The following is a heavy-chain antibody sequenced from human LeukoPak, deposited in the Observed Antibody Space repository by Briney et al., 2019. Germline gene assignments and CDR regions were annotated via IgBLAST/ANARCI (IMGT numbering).Heavy chain of an antibody. Sequence: PSETLSLTCAVYGGSFSGYYWSWIRQPPGKGLEWIGEINHSGSTNYNPSLKSRVTISVDTSRNQFSLKLSSVTAADTAVYYCATPLRGYSGYVYGVWGQGTMVTVSS. CDR1: GGSFSGYY. V-gene: IGHV4-34*01. J-gene: IGHJ3*01. CDR3: ATPLRGYSGYVYGV. D-gene: IGHD5-12*01. CDR2: INHSGST.